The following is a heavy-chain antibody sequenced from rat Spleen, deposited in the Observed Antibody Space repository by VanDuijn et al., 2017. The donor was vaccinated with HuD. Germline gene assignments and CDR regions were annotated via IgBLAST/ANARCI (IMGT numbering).Heavy chain of an antibody. CDR2: ISTSGDST. D-gene: IGHD1-12*02. Sequence: EVQLVESGGGLVRPGRSMKLSCAASGFVFSFFPMAWVRQAPTKGLEWVATISTSGDSTYYRDSVKGRFTISRDDAERTLYLQMDSLRSEDTATYYCTLGSHYFDVTYYYEYWGPGVMVTVSS. V-gene: IGHV5-46*01. CDR1: GFVFSFFP. CDR3: TLGSHYFDVTYYYEY. J-gene: IGHJ2*01.